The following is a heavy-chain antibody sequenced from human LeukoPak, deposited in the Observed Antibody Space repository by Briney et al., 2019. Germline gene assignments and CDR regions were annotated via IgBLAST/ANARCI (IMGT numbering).Heavy chain of an antibody. J-gene: IGHJ4*02. CDR3: VKDVNWSTY. D-gene: IGHD1-1*01. CDR1: GFTFSSYA. Sequence: GGSLRLSCAASGFTFSSYAMIWVRQAPGKGLEWVSVISGNGDTTYYADSVKGRFTIFRDNSRNTVYLQMNSLRGDDTAVYYCVKDVNWSTYWGQGTLVTVSS. V-gene: IGHV3-23*01. CDR2: ISGNGDTT.